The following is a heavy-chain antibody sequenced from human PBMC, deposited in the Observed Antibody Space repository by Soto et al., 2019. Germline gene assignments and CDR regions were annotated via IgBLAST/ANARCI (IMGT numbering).Heavy chain of an antibody. D-gene: IGHD5-12*01. V-gene: IGHV3-21*01. CDR3: ARVPAPGWLQLAY. CDR1: DFTFSSYS. CDR2: ISSSSSYI. Sequence: PWGSLGLSCASSDFTFSSYSMNWVRQAPGKGLEWVSSISSSSSYIYYADSVKGRFTISIDNAKNSLYLQMNSLRAEDTAVYYCARVPAPGWLQLAYWGQGTLVTVPQ. J-gene: IGHJ4*02.